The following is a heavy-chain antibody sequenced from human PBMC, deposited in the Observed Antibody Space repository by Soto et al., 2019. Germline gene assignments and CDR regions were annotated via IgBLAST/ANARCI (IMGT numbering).Heavy chain of an antibody. D-gene: IGHD2-21*02. V-gene: IGHV1-3*01. CDR1: GYTFTSYA. J-gene: IGHJ6*02. CDR2: INAGNGNT. CDR3: ARYGGNSAYYYYYYGMDV. Sequence: GASVKVSCKASGYTFTSYAMHWVRQAPGQRLEWMGWINAGNGNTKYSQKFQGRVTITRDTSASTAYMELSSLRSEDTAVYYCARYGGNSAYYYYYYGMDVWGQGTTVTVSS.